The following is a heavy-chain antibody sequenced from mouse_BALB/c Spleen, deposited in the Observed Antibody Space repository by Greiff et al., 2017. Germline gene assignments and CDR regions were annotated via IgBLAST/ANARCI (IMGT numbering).Heavy chain of an antibody. CDR1: GYTFTSYW. D-gene: IGHD1-1*01. CDR2: IDPSDSYT. J-gene: IGHJ3*01. CDR3: TRNAYYGSRAWFAY. Sequence: QVQLKQPGAELVKPGASVKMSCKASGYTFTSYWMHWVKQRPGQGLEWIGVIDPSDSYTSYNQKFKGKATLTVDTSSSTAYMQLSSLTSEDSAVYYCTRNAYYGSRAWFAYWGQGTLVTVSA. V-gene: IGHV1S127*01.